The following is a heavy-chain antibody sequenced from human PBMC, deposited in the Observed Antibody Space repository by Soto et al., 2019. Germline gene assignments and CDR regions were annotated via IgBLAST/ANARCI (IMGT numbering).Heavy chain of an antibody. CDR2: IYYSGST. Sequence: QLQLQESGPGLVKPSETLSLTCTVSGGSISSSSYYWGWIRQPPGKGLEWIGSIYYSGSTYYNPSLKSRVTISVDTSKNQFSLKLSSVTAADTAVYYCARHAPSSSKTPNFVDYWGQGTLVTVSS. CDR1: GGSISSSSYY. V-gene: IGHV4-39*01. CDR3: ARHAPSSSKTPNFVDY. D-gene: IGHD6-13*01. J-gene: IGHJ4*02.